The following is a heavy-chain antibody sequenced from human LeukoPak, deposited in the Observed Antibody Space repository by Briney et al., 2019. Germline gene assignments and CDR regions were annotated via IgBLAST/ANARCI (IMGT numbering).Heavy chain of an antibody. Sequence: ASVKVSCKASGYTFTGYYMHWVRQAPGQGLEWMGWINPNSGGTNYAQKFQGRVTMTRDTSISTAYMELSRLRSDDTAVYYSARVKDYDFWSGYCFDYWGQGTLVTVSS. D-gene: IGHD3-3*01. V-gene: IGHV1-2*02. J-gene: IGHJ4*02. CDR2: INPNSGGT. CDR1: GYTFTGYY. CDR3: ARVKDYDFWSGYCFDY.